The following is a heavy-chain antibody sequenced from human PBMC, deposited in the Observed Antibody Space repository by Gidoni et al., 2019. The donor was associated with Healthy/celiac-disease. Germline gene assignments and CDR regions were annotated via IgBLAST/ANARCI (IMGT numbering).Heavy chain of an antibody. D-gene: IGHD3-3*01. CDR1: GFPFSSYA. Sequence: EVQLLESGGGLVQPGGSLSLSCAASGFPFSSYAMSWVRQAPGKGLEWVSAISGSGGSTYYADSVKGRFTISRDNSKNTLYLQMNSLRAEETAVYYCAKAPSYDFWSGYYLDYWGQGTLVTVSS. CDR3: AKAPSYDFWSGYYLDY. V-gene: IGHV3-23*01. J-gene: IGHJ4*02. CDR2: ISGSGGST.